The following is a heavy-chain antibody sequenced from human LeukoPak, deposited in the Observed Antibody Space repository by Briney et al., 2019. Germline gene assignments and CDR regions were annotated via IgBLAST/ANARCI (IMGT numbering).Heavy chain of an antibody. D-gene: IGHD3-22*01. Sequence: SSETLSLTCAVYGGSFSGYYWSWIRQPPGKGLEWIGEINHSGSTNYNPSLKSRVTISVDTSKNQFSLKLSSVTAADTAVHYCARETYYYDSSGYYGYWGQGTLVTVSS. CDR1: GGSFSGYY. V-gene: IGHV4-34*01. CDR3: ARETYYYDSSGYYGY. CDR2: INHSGST. J-gene: IGHJ4*02.